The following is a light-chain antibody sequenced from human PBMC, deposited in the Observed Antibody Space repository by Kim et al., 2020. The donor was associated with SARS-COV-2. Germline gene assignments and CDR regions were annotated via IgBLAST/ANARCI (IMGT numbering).Light chain of an antibody. CDR2: GAS. J-gene: IGKJ2*01. Sequence: SVSPGERAPLPCRASQSVSRNLAWYQQTPGQAPRLLIYGASTSATGIPSRFSGSGSGTEFTLTISSLQSEDFAVYSCQQYNNWPYTFGQGTKLEI. CDR3: QQYNNWPYT. CDR1: QSVSRN. V-gene: IGKV3-15*01.